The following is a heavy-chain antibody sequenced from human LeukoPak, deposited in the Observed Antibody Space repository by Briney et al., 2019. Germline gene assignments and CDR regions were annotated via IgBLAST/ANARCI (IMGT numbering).Heavy chain of an antibody. CDR2: ISGDGVST. V-gene: IGHV3-43*02. CDR3: ARESGKFDY. Sequence: GGSLRLSCVASGLPIADFAMHWVRQAPGQGLEWVSLISGDGVSTFYADSVKGRFSISRDNSKNSLSLEMNSLRTEDTAMYYCARESGKFDYWGQGTLVAVSS. CDR1: GLPIADFA. J-gene: IGHJ4*02.